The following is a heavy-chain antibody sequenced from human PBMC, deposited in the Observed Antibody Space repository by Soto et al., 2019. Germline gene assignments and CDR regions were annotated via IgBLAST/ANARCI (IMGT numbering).Heavy chain of an antibody. J-gene: IGHJ4*02. D-gene: IGHD5-12*01. CDR3: SRERLRSGEVFNY. V-gene: IGHV3-33*01. CDR1: GFTFSSYG. Sequence: QVQLVESGGGVVQPGRSLRLSCAASGFTFSSYGMHWVRQAPGKGLEWVEVIWYDGSNKYYADSVKGRFTISIDNSKNTLYLQMTSLRAEDTAVYYCSRERLRSGEVFNYWGQGTLVTVSS. CDR2: IWYDGSNK.